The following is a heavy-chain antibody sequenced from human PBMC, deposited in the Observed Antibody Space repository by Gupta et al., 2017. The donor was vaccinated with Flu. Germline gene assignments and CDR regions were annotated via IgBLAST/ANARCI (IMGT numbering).Heavy chain of an antibody. J-gene: IGHJ4*02. CDR3: AKGRYLTLAQVGDS. V-gene: IGHV3-23*01. CDR2: INGDATSP. Sequence: MTWVRQTPGKGLEWVSTINGDATSPRYADSVKGRFTISRDNSKNTLYLQMNRLRGEDTALYYCAKGRYLTLAQVGDSWGQGTLVTVSS. D-gene: IGHD1-1*01.